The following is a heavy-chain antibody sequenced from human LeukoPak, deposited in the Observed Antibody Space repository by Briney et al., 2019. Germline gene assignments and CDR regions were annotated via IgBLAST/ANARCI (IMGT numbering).Heavy chain of an antibody. CDR2: IYPGDSDT. CDR1: GYSFTSYW. J-gene: IGHJ5*02. D-gene: IGHD6-13*01. V-gene: IGHV5-51*01. Sequence: GESLKISSKGSGYSFTSYWIGWVRQMPGKGLEWKGIIYPGDSDTRYSPSFQGQVTISADKSISTAYLQWSSLQASDTAMYYCARGTRQLVFWFDPWGQGTLVTVSS. CDR3: ARGTRQLVFWFDP.